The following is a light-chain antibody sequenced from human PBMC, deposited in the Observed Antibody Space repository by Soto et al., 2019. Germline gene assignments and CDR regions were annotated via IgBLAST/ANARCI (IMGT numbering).Light chain of an antibody. Sequence: EIVLTQSPGTLSLSPGERATLSCRASESVSSCFLAWYQQKPGQAPRLLIYATSSRATGIPDRFSGSGSGTDFTLTISRLEPEDFAVYYCQQYGSSPMYTFGQGTNLEIK. V-gene: IGKV3-20*01. CDR2: ATS. CDR1: ESVSSCF. CDR3: QQYGSSPMYT. J-gene: IGKJ2*01.